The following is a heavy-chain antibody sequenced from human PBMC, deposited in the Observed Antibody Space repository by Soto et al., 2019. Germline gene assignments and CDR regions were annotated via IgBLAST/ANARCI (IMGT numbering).Heavy chain of an antibody. CDR1: GGSISSYY. J-gene: IGHJ4*02. V-gene: IGHV4-59*01. D-gene: IGHD6-13*01. CDR3: ASAAAGVYYFDY. CDR2: IYYSGST. Sequence: SLTCTVSGGSISSYYWSWIRQPPGKGLEWIGYIYYSGSTNYNPSLKSRVTISVDTSKNQFSLKLSSVTAADTAVYYCASAAAGVYYFDYWGQGTLVTVSS.